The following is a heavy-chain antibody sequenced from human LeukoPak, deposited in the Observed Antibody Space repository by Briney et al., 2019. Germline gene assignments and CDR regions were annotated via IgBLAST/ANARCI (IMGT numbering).Heavy chain of an antibody. D-gene: IGHD4-11*01. CDR2: IYYSGST. CDR3: ARAANDYPFLH. CDR1: GYSISSSTYY. V-gene: IGHV4-39*07. Sequence: SETLSLTCTVCGYSISSSTYYWGWIRQPPGKGLDWIGSIYYSGSTYYNPSLQSRVTISVDTSKNQFSLKLSSVAAADTAVYYCARAANDYPFLHWGQGTLLTVSS. J-gene: IGHJ4*02.